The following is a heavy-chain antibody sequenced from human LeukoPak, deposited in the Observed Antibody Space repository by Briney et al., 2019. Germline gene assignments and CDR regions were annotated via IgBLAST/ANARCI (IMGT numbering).Heavy chain of an antibody. Sequence: SETLSLTCTVSGGSISGYYWSWIRQPAGKGLEWIGRIYTSGSTNYNPSLKSRLTMSVDTSKNQFSLKLSSVTAADTAVYYCARAPSDYDFWSGLDYAFDIWGQGTMVTVSS. V-gene: IGHV4-4*07. D-gene: IGHD3-3*01. CDR1: GGSISGYY. J-gene: IGHJ3*02. CDR3: ARAPSDYDFWSGLDYAFDI. CDR2: IYTSGST.